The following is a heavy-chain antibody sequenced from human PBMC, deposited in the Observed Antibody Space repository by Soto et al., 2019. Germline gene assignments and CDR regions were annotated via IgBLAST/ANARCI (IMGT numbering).Heavy chain of an antibody. CDR2: IYYSGTTTYNPST. CDR3: ARGGVGVPAAQKVGLDY. D-gene: IGHD2-2*01. CDR1: GGSISSHY. V-gene: IGHV4-59*08. Sequence: ASETLSLTCTGSGGSISSHYSSWIRQPPGKGLEWIGFIYYSGTTTYNPSTNYNPSLKSRVTISVDTSKNQFSLKLSSLTAADTAVYYCARGGVGVPAAQKVGLDYWGQGTLVTVSS. J-gene: IGHJ4*02.